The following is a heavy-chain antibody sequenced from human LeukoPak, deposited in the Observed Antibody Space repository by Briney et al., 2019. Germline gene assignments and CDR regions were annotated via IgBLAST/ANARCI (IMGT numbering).Heavy chain of an antibody. CDR3: ARDGSLVTATPDAFDI. CDR2: IYHSGST. CDR1: GGSISSSSYY. Sequence: SETLSLTCTVSGGSISSSSYYWGWIRQPPGKGLEWIGSIYHSGSTYYNPSLKSRVTISVDTSKNQFSLKLSSVTAADTAVYYCARDGSLVTATPDAFDIWGQGTMVTVSS. D-gene: IGHD2-21*02. J-gene: IGHJ3*02. V-gene: IGHV4-39*07.